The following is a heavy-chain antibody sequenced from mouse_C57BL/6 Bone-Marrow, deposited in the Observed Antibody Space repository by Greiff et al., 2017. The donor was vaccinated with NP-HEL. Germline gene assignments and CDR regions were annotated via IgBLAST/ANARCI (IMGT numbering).Heavy chain of an antibody. CDR3: AREGFHSTATLFDY. Sequence: QVQLQQPGAELVTPGASVKLSCKASGYTFTSYWLQWVKQRPGQGLEWIGEIDPSDSYTNYNQKFKGKATLTVDTTSSTAYMQISSLTSEDSAVYYCAREGFHSTATLFDYWGQGTTLTVSS. CDR1: GYTFTSYW. J-gene: IGHJ2*01. V-gene: IGHV1-50*01. CDR2: IDPSDSYT. D-gene: IGHD1-2*01.